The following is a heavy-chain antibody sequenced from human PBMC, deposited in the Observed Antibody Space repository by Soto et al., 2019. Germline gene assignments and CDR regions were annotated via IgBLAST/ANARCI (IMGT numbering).Heavy chain of an antibody. CDR2: IYHSGST. CDR1: GVSISSGGYS. J-gene: IGHJ3*02. CDR3: ARGGDYYGSGSYSVFDI. Sequence: PSETLSLTCVVSGVSISSGGYSWSWIRQPPGKGLEWIGNIYHSGSTYYKPSLKGRVTISVDRSKKQISLKLSSVTAADTAVYYCARGGDYYGSGSYSVFDIWGQGTMVTVSS. V-gene: IGHV4-30-2*01. D-gene: IGHD3-10*01.